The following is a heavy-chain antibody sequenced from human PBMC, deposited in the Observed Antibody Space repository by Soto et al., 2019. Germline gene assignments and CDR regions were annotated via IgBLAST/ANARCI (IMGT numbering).Heavy chain of an antibody. CDR3: ARDLSEFDSSGSLDY. D-gene: IGHD3-22*01. V-gene: IGHV3-23*01. CDR1: GFTFSSYA. Sequence: PGGSLRLSCAASGFTFSSYAMSWVRQAPGKGLEWVSAISGSGGSTYYADSVKGRFTISRDNSKNTLYLQMNSLRAEDTAVYYCARDLSEFDSSGSLDYWGQGTLVTVSS. CDR2: ISGSGGST. J-gene: IGHJ4*02.